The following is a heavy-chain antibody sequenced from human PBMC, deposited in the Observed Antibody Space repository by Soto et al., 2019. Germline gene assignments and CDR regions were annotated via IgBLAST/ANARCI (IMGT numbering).Heavy chain of an antibody. CDR2: ITDTGGDA. CDR3: ARGSTDSYPGSRIFDF. CDR1: GLTFGSRA. D-gene: IGHD3-10*01. J-gene: IGHJ4*02. V-gene: IGHV3-23*01. Sequence: PGGSLRLSCVASGLTFGSRAMSWARQAPGEGLQWASTITDTGGDAKYADSVRGRFVISRDNSKKTLYLQMTSLTAEDSAMYYCARGSTDSYPGSRIFDFWGRGTLVTVSS.